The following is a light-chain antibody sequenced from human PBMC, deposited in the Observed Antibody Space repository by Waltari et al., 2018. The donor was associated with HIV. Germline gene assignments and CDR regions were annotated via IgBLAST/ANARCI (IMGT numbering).Light chain of an antibody. J-gene: IGLJ2*01. V-gene: IGLV2-23*02. Sequence: QSALTQPASVSGSPGQSTTIPCTGSSSDVGSYQHVSWYQQHPGKAPRLIIYEVSKRPSGVSNRYSASKSGKTASLTVSGLRAEDEADYYCSSYAGSSTFVIFGGGTKLTVL. CDR1: SSDVGSYQH. CDR2: EVS. CDR3: SSYAGSSTFVI.